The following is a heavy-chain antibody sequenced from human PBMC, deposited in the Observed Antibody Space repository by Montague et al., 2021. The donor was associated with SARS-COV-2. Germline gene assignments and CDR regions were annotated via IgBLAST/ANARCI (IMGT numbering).Heavy chain of an antibody. CDR3: ARGRGYDWN. J-gene: IGHJ4*02. D-gene: IGHD5-12*01. V-gene: IGHV3-48*03. CDR1: GFTFSSYE. Sequence: SRRLSFSASGFTFSSYEMNWVRQAPGKGLEWVSYISSSGSIIYYADSVKGRFTISRDNAKNSLYLQMNSLRAEDTAVYYCARGRGYDWNWGQGTLVTVSS. CDR2: ISSSGSII.